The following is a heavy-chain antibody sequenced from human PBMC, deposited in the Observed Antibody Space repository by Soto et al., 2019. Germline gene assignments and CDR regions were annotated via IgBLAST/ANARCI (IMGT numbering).Heavy chain of an antibody. V-gene: IGHV2-5*02. CDR2: IYWDDDK. Sequence: QITLKESGPTLVKPTQTLTLTCTFSGFSLSTSGVAVGWIRQPPGKALEWLAVIYWDDDKRYSPSLKSRLTITKDTSKNQVVPTMTNMDPVDTATYYCTHVRGGTLVDYWGQGTLVTVSS. J-gene: IGHJ4*02. CDR3: THVRGGTLVDY. CDR1: GFSLSTSGVA. D-gene: IGHD3-16*01.